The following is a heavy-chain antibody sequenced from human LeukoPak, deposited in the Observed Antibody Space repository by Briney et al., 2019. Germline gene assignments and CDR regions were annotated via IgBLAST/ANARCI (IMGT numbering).Heavy chain of an antibody. CDR3: AKKYSSGSDYFFDY. CDR2: IYYSGST. V-gene: IGHV4-59*03. Sequence: SETLSLTCTISGGSTSSDYWSWIRQPPGKGLEWIGYIYYSGSTKYNPSLKSRVIISEDTSKNQFSLKLSSVTAADTAVYYCAKKYSSGSDYFFDYWGQGTLVTVSS. CDR1: GGSTSSDY. D-gene: IGHD6-19*01. J-gene: IGHJ4*02.